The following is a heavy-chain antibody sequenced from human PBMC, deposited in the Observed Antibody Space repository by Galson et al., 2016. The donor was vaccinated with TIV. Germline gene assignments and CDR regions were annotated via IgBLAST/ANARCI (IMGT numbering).Heavy chain of an antibody. J-gene: IGHJ4*03. CDR3: ATFSGARGPFDY. CDR1: GYTLSHYY. Sequence: SVKVSCKASGYTLSHYYMHWVRQAPGQGLEWVGVIDPLGGGTTYAPQFQGRVTMTRDTSTSTVYMELTSLKSDDTAIFYCATFSGARGPFDYWGQGTTVTVSS. V-gene: IGHV1-46*01. D-gene: IGHD2-15*01. CDR2: IDPLGGGT.